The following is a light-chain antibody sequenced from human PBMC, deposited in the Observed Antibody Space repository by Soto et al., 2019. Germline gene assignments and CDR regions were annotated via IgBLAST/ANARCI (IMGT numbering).Light chain of an antibody. J-gene: IGKJ2*01. Sequence: EIVMTQSPASLSVSPGETATLSCRASQSISNSLAWYQQKPDQAPSPLIYGASTRATGIPARFSGSGSGTEFTLTISSLQSEDSALYYCQQYNNWPPRTFGQGTKLEIK. CDR3: QQYNNWPPRT. V-gene: IGKV3-15*01. CDR2: GAS. CDR1: QSISNS.